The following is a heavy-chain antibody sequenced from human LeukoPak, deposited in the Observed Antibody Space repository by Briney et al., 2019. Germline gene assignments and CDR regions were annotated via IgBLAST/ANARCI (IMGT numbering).Heavy chain of an antibody. CDR2: ISVDGVNT. CDR1: GFIFDNFG. Sequence: GGTLRLSCAASGFIFDNFGMSWVRQAPGKGLEWVAVISVDGVNTFYADSVKGRFTISRDNSNNTVYLQMNNLRPEDTAVFYCARGQGYESYYYMDVWGKGTTVSVSS. D-gene: IGHD2-2*01. V-gene: IGHV3-30*03. J-gene: IGHJ6*03. CDR3: ARGQGYESYYYMDV.